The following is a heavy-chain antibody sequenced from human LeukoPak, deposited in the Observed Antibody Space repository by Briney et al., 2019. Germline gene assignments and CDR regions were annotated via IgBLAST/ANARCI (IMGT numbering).Heavy chain of an antibody. Sequence: GRSLRLSCAASGFTFSSYGMHWVRQAPGKGLEWVAVISYDGSNKYYADSVKGRFTISRDNAKATVYLQMNSLRAEDTAVYYCARDIAAAPYDLWGQGTLVTVSS. J-gene: IGHJ4*02. CDR2: ISYDGSNK. CDR3: ARDIAAAPYDL. CDR1: GFTFSSYG. D-gene: IGHD3-22*01. V-gene: IGHV3-30*03.